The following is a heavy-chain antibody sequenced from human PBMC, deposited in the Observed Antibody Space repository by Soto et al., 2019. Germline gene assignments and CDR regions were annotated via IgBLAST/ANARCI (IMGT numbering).Heavy chain of an antibody. CDR1: GYTFTTYY. CDR2: INIGSGST. Sequence: ASVKVSCKASGYTFTTYYIHWVRQAPGQGLEWMGLINIGSGSTNYAQKFQGRVSMTRDTSTTTVYMELSSLRSEDTSVYYCARMFKWGGNSYGCVDVCGQGTTFAVSS. CDR3: ARMFKWGGNSYGCVDV. J-gene: IGHJ6*02. V-gene: IGHV1-46*01. D-gene: IGHD5-18*01.